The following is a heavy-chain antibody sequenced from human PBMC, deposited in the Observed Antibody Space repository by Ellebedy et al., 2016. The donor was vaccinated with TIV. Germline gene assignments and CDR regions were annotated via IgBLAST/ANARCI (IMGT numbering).Heavy chain of an antibody. V-gene: IGHV5-51*01. CDR2: IYPGDSDT. Sequence: GESLKISXKGSGYSFTSYWIGWVRQMPGKGLEWMGIIYPGDSDTRYSPSFQGQVTISADKSISTAYLQWSSLKASDTAMYYCARQIGYCSGGSCYSAPTYYYYGMDVWGQGTTVTVSS. CDR1: GYSFTSYW. J-gene: IGHJ6*02. CDR3: ARQIGYCSGGSCYSAPTYYYYGMDV. D-gene: IGHD2-15*01.